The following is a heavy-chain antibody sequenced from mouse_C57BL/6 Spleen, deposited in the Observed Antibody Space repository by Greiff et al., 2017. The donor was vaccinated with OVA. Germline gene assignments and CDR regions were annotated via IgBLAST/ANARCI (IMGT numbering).Heavy chain of an antibody. CDR1: GYTFTSSG. J-gene: IGHJ2*01. D-gene: IGHD4-1*01. CDR2: IDPSDSYT. Sequence: QVQLQQPGAELVMPGASVKLSCKASGYTFTSSGMHWVKQRPGQGLEWIGEIDPSDSYTNYNQKFKGKSTLTVDKSSSTAYMQLSSLTSEDSAVYYCARGNWDYWGQGTTLTVSS. CDR3: ARGNWDY. V-gene: IGHV1-69*01.